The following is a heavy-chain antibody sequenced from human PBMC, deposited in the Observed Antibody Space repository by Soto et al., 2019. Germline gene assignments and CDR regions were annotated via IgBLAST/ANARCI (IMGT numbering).Heavy chain of an antibody. CDR2: IWYDGSNK. CDR1: GFTFSSYG. V-gene: IGHV3-33*01. Sequence: QVQLVESEGGVVQHGRSLRLSCAASGFTFSSYGMHWVRQAPGKGLEWVAVIWYDGSNKYYADSVKGRFTISRDNSKNTLYLQMNSLRAEDTAVYYCARLQLLVGGYYYGLDVWGQGTTVTVSS. CDR3: ARLQLLVGGYYYGLDV. J-gene: IGHJ6*02. D-gene: IGHD6-19*01.